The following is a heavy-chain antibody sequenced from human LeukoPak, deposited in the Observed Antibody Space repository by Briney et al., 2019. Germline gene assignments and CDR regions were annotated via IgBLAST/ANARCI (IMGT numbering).Heavy chain of an antibody. J-gene: IGHJ3*02. V-gene: IGHV1-46*01. CDR3: ARFVVVVNAFDI. CDR1: GYTFTGYY. Sequence: ASVKVSCKASGYTFTGYYMHWVRQAPGQGLEWMGIINPSGGSTSYAQKFQGRVTMTRDTSISTAYMELSRLRSDDTAVYYCARFVVVVNAFDIWGQGTMVTVSS. CDR2: INPSGGST. D-gene: IGHD2-15*01.